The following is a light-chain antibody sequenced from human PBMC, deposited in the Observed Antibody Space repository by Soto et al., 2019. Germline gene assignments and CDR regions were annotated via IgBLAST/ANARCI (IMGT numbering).Light chain of an antibody. CDR3: QQRSNWPSLT. Sequence: EIVLTQSPATLSSFPGDRVTLSCRASQSVSSYLAWYQQKPGQAPRLLIYDASNRATGIPARFSGSGSGTDFTLTISSLEPEDFAVYYCQQRSNWPSLTFGGGTKVDSK. CDR2: DAS. J-gene: IGKJ4*01. V-gene: IGKV3-11*01. CDR1: QSVSSY.